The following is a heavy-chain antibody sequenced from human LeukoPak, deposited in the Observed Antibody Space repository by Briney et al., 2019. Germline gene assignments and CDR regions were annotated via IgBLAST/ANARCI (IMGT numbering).Heavy chain of an antibody. V-gene: IGHV3-21*01. CDR2: IGSVTTYI. D-gene: IGHD6-19*01. Sequence: GGSLRLSCAASGFTFNDYTMNWVRQAPGKGLEWVSSIGSVTTYIYYADSLKGRFTISRDNAKNSLYLQMDSLRAEDTAIYFCARAIAVAGPYYFVYWGQGTLVTVSS. CDR1: GFTFNDYT. CDR3: ARAIAVAGPYYFVY. J-gene: IGHJ4*02.